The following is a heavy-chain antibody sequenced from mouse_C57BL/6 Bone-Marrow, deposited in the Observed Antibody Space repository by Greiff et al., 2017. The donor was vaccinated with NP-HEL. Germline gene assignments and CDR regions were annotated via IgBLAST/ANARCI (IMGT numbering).Heavy chain of an antibody. V-gene: IGHV3-6*01. CDR1: GYSITSGYY. D-gene: IGHD2-4*01. J-gene: IGHJ2*01. CDR3: ARVDYDVRDY. Sequence: EVQLQESGPGLVKPSQSLSLTCSVTGYSITSGYYWNWIRQFPGNKLEWMGYISYDGSNNYNPSLKNRISITRDTSKNQFFLKLNSVTTEDTATYYCARVDYDVRDYWGQGTTLTVSS. CDR2: ISYDGSN.